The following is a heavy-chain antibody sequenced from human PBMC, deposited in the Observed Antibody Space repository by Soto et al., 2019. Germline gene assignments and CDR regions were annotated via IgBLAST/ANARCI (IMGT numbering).Heavy chain of an antibody. CDR2: ISYDGSIK. Sequence: QVQLVESGGGVVQPGMSLRLSCAASGFTFSSHSIQWVRQTPGKGLEWVAVISYDGSIKYYADSVRGRFTISRDNSKITLYLQMNSLRPEDTALYYCAREWSTSGDLDYWGQGTLVIVSS. CDR3: AREWSTSGDLDY. J-gene: IGHJ4*02. V-gene: IGHV3-30-3*01. D-gene: IGHD3-10*01. CDR1: GFTFSSHS.